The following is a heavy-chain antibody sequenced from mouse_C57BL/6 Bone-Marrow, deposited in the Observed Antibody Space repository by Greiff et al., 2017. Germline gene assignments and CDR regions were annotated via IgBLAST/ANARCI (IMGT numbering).Heavy chain of an antibody. J-gene: IGHJ2*01. V-gene: IGHV5-6*01. D-gene: IGHD1-1*01. CDR2: ISSGGSYT. Sequence: EVKLVESGGDLVKPGGSLKLSCAASGFTFSSYGMSWVRPTPDKRLEWVATISSGGSYTYYPDSVKGRFTISRDNAKNTLYLQMSSLKSEDTAMYYCARHNYYGSFFDYWGQGTTLTVSS. CDR3: ARHNYYGSFFDY. CDR1: GFTFSSYG.